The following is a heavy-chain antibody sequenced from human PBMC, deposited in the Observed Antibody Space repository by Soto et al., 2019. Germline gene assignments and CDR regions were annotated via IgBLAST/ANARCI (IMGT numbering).Heavy chain of an antibody. J-gene: IGHJ4*02. CDR2: ISWNSGSI. CDR3: AKDKIGLRRNYFDY. Sequence: GGSLRLSCAASGFTFDDYAMHWVRQAPGKGLEWVSGISWNSGSIGYADSVKGRFTISRDNAKNSLYLQMNSLRAEDTALYYCAKDKIGLRRNYFDYWGQGTLVTVSS. D-gene: IGHD4-17*01. V-gene: IGHV3-9*01. CDR1: GFTFDDYA.